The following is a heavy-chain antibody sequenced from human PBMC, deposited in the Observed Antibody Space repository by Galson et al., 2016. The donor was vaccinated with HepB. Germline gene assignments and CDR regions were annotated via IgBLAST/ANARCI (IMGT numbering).Heavy chain of an antibody. Sequence: LRLSCAASGLTVSSNYMSWVRQAPGKGLEWVSIIYSGGSTYFADSVKGRFSISRDNSKTTLHLQMNRLRAEDTAVYYCARGEENEYFQHWGQGTLVTVSS. J-gene: IGHJ1*01. V-gene: IGHV3-66*01. CDR1: GLTVSSNY. CDR2: IYSGGST. CDR3: ARGEENEYFQH.